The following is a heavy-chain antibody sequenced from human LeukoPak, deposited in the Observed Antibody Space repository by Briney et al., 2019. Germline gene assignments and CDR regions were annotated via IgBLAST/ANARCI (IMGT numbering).Heavy chain of an antibody. J-gene: IGHJ6*02. CDR2: VSYDGSSE. Sequence: GGSLRLSCAASGFTFSSYSIHWVRQAPGKGLEWVAVVSYDGSSENYADSVKGRFTISRDNSKNTLYLQMNSLRAEDTAVYYCARDRVPYFYYGMDVWGQGTTVTVS. CDR3: ARDRVPYFYYGMDV. D-gene: IGHD2-21*01. V-gene: IGHV3-30-3*01. CDR1: GFTFSSYS.